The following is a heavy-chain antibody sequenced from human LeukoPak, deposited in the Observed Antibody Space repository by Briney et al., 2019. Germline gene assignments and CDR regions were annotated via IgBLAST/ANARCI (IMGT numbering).Heavy chain of an antibody. CDR3: ARGRGYSGYDYVY. V-gene: IGHV3-21*01. J-gene: IGHJ4*02. CDR2: ISSSSSYM. Sequence: GGSLRLSCAASGFTFSSYSMNWVRQAPGKGLEWVSSISSSSSYMYYADSVKGRFTISRDNAKNSLYLQMNSLRAEDTAVYYCARGRGYSGYDYVYWGQGTLVTVSS. D-gene: IGHD5-12*01. CDR1: GFTFSSYS.